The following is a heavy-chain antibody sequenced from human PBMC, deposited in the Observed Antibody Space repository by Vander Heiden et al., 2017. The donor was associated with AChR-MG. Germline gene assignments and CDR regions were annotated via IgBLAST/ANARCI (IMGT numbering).Heavy chain of an antibody. D-gene: IGHD3-9*01. CDR1: GGSISSYH. V-gene: IGHV4-4*07. CDR3: AREGLRYFDWLPSGPLTTGAFDY. Sequence: QVPLQESGPGLVKPSETLSLPCTVPGGSISSYHWRWLGQPAGKGLEWIGRIYTSGSTNYNPYLKSRVTMSVDTSKNQFSLKLSSVTAADTAVYYCAREGLRYFDWLPSGPLTTGAFDYWGQGTLVTVSS. CDR2: IYTSGST. J-gene: IGHJ4*02.